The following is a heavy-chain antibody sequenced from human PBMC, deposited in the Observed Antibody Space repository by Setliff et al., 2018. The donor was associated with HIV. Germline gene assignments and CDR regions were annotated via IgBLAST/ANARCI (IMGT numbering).Heavy chain of an antibody. CDR1: GYSISSGNY. J-gene: IGHJ4*02. CDR2: IYHSGTT. Sequence: SETLSLTCVVSGYSISSGNYWGWIRQPPGKGLEWVGSIYHSGTTYYNPSLKSRVTISVDTSKNQFSLKLSSVTAADTAVYYCARRRDGYNSAPWRNDYWGQGTLVTVSS. V-gene: IGHV4-38-2*01. D-gene: IGHD5-12*01. CDR3: ARRRDGYNSAPWRNDY.